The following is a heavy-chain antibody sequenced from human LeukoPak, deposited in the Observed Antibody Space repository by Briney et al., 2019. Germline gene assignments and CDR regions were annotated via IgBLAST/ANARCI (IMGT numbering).Heavy chain of an antibody. Sequence: PGRSLRLSCAASGFTFSSYGMHWVRQAPGKGLEWVAVISYDGSNKYYADSVKGRFTISRDNSKNTLYLQMNSLRAEDTAVYYCARGPSGYHNTGGQGTLVTVS. CDR3: ARGPSGYHNT. D-gene: IGHD5-12*01. CDR1: GFTFSSYG. V-gene: IGHV3-30*03. CDR2: ISYDGSNK. J-gene: IGHJ4*02.